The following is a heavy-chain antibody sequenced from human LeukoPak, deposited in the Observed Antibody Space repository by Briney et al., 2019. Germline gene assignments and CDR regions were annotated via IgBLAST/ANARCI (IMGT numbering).Heavy chain of an antibody. CDR2: MNPNSGNT. Sequence: ASVKVSCKASGHTFTSYDINWVRQATGQGLEWMGWMNPNSGNTGYAQKFQGRVTMTRNTSISTAYMELSSLRSEDTAVYYCAREVRYCSSTSCYLYYFDYWGQGTLVTVSS. CDR1: GHTFTSYD. CDR3: AREVRYCSSTSCYLYYFDY. D-gene: IGHD2-2*01. J-gene: IGHJ4*02. V-gene: IGHV1-8*01.